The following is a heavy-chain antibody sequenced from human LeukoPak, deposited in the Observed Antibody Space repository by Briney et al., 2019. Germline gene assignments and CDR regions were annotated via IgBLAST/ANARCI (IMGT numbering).Heavy chain of an antibody. CDR3: ARDGSIAAEGGWFDP. V-gene: IGHV1-46*01. CDR2: INPSGGST. Sequence: GASVKVSCKASGYTFTSYYMHWVRQSPGQGLEWMGIINPSGGSTSYAQKFQGRVTMTRDTSTSTVYMELSSLRSEDTAVYYCARDGSIAAEGGWFDPWGQGNLVTVSS. CDR1: GYTFTSYY. J-gene: IGHJ5*02. D-gene: IGHD6-6*01.